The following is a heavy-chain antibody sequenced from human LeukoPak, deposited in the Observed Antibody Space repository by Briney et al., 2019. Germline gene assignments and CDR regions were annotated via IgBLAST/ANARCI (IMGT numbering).Heavy chain of an antibody. D-gene: IGHD5-12*01. Sequence: GRSLRLSCAASGFTFDDYAMHWVRQAPGKGLEWVSGINWNGGSTGYADSVKGRFTISRDNAKNSLYLQMNSLRAEDTALYYCARDPAGGYSGYVFDYWGQGTLVTVSS. CDR1: GFTFDDYA. J-gene: IGHJ4*02. V-gene: IGHV3-20*04. CDR2: INWNGGST. CDR3: ARDPAGGYSGYVFDY.